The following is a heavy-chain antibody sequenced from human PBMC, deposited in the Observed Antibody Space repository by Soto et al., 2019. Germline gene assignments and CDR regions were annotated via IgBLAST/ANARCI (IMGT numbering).Heavy chain of an antibody. CDR1: GGSFSGYY. CDR2: INHSGST. J-gene: IGHJ6*02. V-gene: IGHV4-34*01. D-gene: IGHD3-10*01. CDR3: ARAGYYYGSGRNYYYGMDV. Sequence: SETLSLTCAVYGGSFSGYYWSLIRQPPGKGLEWIGEINHSGSTNYNPSLKSRVTISVDTSKNQFSLKLSSVTAADTAVYYCARAGYYYGSGRNYYYGMDVWGQGTTVTVSS.